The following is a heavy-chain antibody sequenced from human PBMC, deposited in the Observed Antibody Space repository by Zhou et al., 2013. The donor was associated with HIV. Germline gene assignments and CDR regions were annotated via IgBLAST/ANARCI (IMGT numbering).Heavy chain of an antibody. CDR1: GGSISSSSYY. CDR2: IYFSGST. J-gene: IGHJ2*01. V-gene: IGHV4-39*02. D-gene: IGHD3-10*01. CDR3: ARLRGSPGSGLTWYFDL. Sequence: QVQLQESGPGLVKPSETLSLACTVSGGSISSSSYYWGWIRQPPGKGLEWIGCIYFSGSTYYNPSLKSRVTIYVDTSKNHFSLKLGSVTAADTAVYYCARLRGSPGSGLTWYFDLWGRGTLVTCLL.